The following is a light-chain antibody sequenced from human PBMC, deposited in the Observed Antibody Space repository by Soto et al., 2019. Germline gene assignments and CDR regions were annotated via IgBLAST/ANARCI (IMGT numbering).Light chain of an antibody. V-gene: IGKV1-39*01. CDR2: AAS. J-gene: IGKJ1*01. CDR1: QSISSY. Sequence: DIQMTQSPSSLSASVGDRVTITCRASQSISSYLNWYQQKPGKAPKLLIYAASSLQSGVPSRFSSSGSRTDFTLTISSLQPEDFATYYCQQSYSTRWTFGQGTKVEIK. CDR3: QQSYSTRWT.